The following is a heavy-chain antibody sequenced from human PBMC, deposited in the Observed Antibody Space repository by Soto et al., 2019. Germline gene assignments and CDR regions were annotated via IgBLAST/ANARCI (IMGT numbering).Heavy chain of an antibody. Sequence: GGSLRLSCAASGFTFSSYSMNWVRQAPGKGLEWVSYISSSSSTIYYADSVKGRFTISRDNAKNSLYLQMNSLRDEDTAVYYCARDQLYYYDSSGYYLPEAFDYWGQGTLVTVS. CDR1: GFTFSSYS. CDR2: ISSSSSTI. CDR3: ARDQLYYYDSSGYYLPEAFDY. V-gene: IGHV3-48*02. D-gene: IGHD3-22*01. J-gene: IGHJ4*02.